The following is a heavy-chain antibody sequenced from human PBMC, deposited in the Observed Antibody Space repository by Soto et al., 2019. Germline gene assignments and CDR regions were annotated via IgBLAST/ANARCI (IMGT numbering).Heavy chain of an antibody. J-gene: IGHJ4*02. D-gene: IGHD3-10*01. V-gene: IGHV2-5*02. CDR2: IYWDNDK. Sequence: QITLKESGPTLVKPTQTLTLTCSFSGFSLSTTGVGVGWIRQSPGKALEWLAIIYWDNDKRYSPSLKSRVTSTKDTSKNPLVLTVTNMEPVDTGTYYCARSLWFGELHWGQGALVTVSS. CDR3: ARSLWFGELH. CDR1: GFSLSTTGVG.